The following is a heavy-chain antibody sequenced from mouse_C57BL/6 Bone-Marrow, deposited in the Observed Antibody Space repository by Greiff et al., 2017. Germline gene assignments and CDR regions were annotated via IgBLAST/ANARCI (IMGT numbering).Heavy chain of an antibody. CDR1: GYTFTSYW. Sequence: QVQLQQPGAELVKPGASVKMSCKASGYTFTSYWITWVKQRPGQGLEWIGDIYPTSGRTNYNEKFKSKAILTVDTSSNTAYMQLSSLTSEDSAVFCCARSRPLGRSSDCWDQGTALTVSS. V-gene: IGHV1-55*01. D-gene: IGHD4-1*01. J-gene: IGHJ2*01. CDR3: ARSRPLGRSSDC. CDR2: IYPTSGRT.